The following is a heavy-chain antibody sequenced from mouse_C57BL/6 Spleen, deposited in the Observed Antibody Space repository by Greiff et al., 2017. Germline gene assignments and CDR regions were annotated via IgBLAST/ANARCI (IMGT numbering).Heavy chain of an antibody. D-gene: IGHD2-1*01. CDR2: IYWDDDK. J-gene: IGHJ4*01. V-gene: IGHV8-12*01. CDR1: GFSLSTSGMG. Sequence: QVQLKESGPGILQSSQTLSLTCSFSGFSLSTSGMGVSWIRQPSGKGLEWLAHIYWDDDKRYNPSLKSRLTISKYTSRNQVFLKSTSVDTAATATYYCARRALYGNYYYAMDYWGQGTSVTVSS. CDR3: ARRALYGNYYYAMDY.